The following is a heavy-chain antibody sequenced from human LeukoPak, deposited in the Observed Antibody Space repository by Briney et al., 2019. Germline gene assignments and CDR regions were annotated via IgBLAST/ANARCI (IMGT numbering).Heavy chain of an antibody. CDR3: ASHLYTGTYYYYGMDV. V-gene: IGHV4-59*08. D-gene: IGHD1-7*01. CDR2: IYYSGST. Sequence: SETLSLTCTVSGGSISSYYWSWIRQPPGKGLEWIGYIYYSGSTNYNPSLKSRVTISVDTSKNQFSLKLSSVTAADTAVYYCASHLYTGTYYYYGMDVWGQGTTVTVSS. J-gene: IGHJ6*02. CDR1: GGSISSYY.